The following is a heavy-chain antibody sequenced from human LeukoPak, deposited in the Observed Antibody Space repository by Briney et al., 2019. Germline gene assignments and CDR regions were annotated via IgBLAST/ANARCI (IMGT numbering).Heavy chain of an antibody. D-gene: IGHD5-18*01. Sequence: ASVKVSCKASGYTFTSYGISWVRQAPGQGLEWMGWISTYNGNTNYAQKLQGRVTMTTDTSTSTAYMELRSLRSDDTAVYYCAREVAGDVDTALYYFGYWGQGTLVTVSS. J-gene: IGHJ4*02. CDR1: GYTFTSYG. CDR2: ISTYNGNT. V-gene: IGHV1-18*01. CDR3: AREVAGDVDTALYYFGY.